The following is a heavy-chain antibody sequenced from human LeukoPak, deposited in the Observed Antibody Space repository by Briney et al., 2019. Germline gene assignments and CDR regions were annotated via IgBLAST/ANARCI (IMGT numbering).Heavy chain of an antibody. CDR3: ARDSGWYRGYFQH. Sequence: GGSLRLSCAASGFTFSSYIIHWVRQAPGKGLEWVAVISYDGSNKYFADSVKGRFTISRDNSKNTLYLQMNSLRAEDTAVYYCARDSGWYRGYFQHWGQGTLVTVSS. CDR1: GFTFSSYI. CDR2: ISYDGSNK. J-gene: IGHJ1*01. V-gene: IGHV3-30*04. D-gene: IGHD6-19*01.